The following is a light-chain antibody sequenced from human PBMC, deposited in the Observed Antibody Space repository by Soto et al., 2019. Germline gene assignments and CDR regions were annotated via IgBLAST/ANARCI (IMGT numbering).Light chain of an antibody. V-gene: IGLV1-47*02. J-gene: IGLJ3*02. CDR1: SSNIGASYD. CDR2: NIN. CDR3: ATWDDSLSGWV. Sequence: QPVLTQPPSVSGAPGQRVTISCTGSSSNIGASYDVHWYQQLPGTAPKLLIYNINQRPSGVPDRFSGSKSGTSASLAISGLRSEDEADYYCATWDDSLSGWVFGGGTQLTVL.